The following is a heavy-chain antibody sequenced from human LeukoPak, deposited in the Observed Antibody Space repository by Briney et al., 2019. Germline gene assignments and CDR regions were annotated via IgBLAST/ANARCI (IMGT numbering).Heavy chain of an antibody. CDR1: GGSISSGSYY. CDR2: IYTSGST. D-gene: IGHD6-19*01. J-gene: IGHJ3*01. V-gene: IGHV4-61*02. CDR3: ARHISVSYDAFDL. Sequence: PSETLSLTCTVSGGSISSGSYYWSWIRQPAGKGLEWIGRIYTSGSTNYNPSLKGRVTISVDTSKNQFSLKLTSVTAADTAVYYCARHISVSYDAFDLWGRGTMVTVSS.